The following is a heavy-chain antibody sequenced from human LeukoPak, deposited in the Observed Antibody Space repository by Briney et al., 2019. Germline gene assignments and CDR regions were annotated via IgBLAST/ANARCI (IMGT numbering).Heavy chain of an antibody. CDR1: GGSISSSSYY. D-gene: IGHD6-13*01. CDR2: IYYSGST. Sequence: SETLSLTCTVSGGSISSSSYYWGWIRQPPGKGLEWIGSIYYSGSTYYNPSLKSRVTISVDTSKNQFSLKLSSVTAADTAVYYCARHEGIAAAGYFDYWGQGTLVTVSS. J-gene: IGHJ4*02. V-gene: IGHV4-39*01. CDR3: ARHEGIAAAGYFDY.